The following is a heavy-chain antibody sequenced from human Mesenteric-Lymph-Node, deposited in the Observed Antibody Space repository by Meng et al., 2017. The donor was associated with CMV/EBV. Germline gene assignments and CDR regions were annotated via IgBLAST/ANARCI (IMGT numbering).Heavy chain of an antibody. CDR3: ARGGTGGYNYEHGMDV. J-gene: IGHJ6*02. CDR2: INPSGGST. CDR1: GYTFASYF. V-gene: IGHV1-46*01. D-gene: IGHD3-22*01. Sequence: ASVKVSCKASGYTFASYFIHWVRQAPGQGLEWMGMINPSGGSTNYAEKFQGRFTSTRDTSTTTVYMELSSLRSEDTALYYCARGGTGGYNYEHGMDVWGQGTAVTVSS.